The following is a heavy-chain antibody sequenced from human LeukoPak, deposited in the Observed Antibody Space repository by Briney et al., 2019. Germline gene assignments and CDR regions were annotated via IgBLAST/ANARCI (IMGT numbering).Heavy chain of an antibody. CDR3: ARLSRDGYNYYYYYYYMDV. CDR1: GGSISSYY. J-gene: IGHJ6*03. Sequence: SETLSLTCTVSGGSISSYYWSWIRQPPGKGLEWIGYIYYSGSTNYNPSLKSRVTISVDTPKNQFSLKLSSVTAADTAVYYCARLSRDGYNYYYYYYYMDVWGKGTTVTVSS. D-gene: IGHD5-24*01. V-gene: IGHV4-59*08. CDR2: IYYSGST.